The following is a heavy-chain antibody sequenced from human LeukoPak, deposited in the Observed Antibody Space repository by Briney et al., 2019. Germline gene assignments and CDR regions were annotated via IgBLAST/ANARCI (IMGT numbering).Heavy chain of an antibody. D-gene: IGHD6-13*01. CDR1: GFTVSSNY. CDR2: IYSGGST. Sequence: GGSLRLSCAASGFTVSSNYMSWVRQAPGKGLEWVSVIYSGGSTYYADSVKGRFTISGDNSKNTLYLQMNSLRAEDTAMYYCASSRAAASSNWFDPWGQGTLVIVSS. V-gene: IGHV3-53*01. J-gene: IGHJ5*02. CDR3: ASSRAAASSNWFDP.